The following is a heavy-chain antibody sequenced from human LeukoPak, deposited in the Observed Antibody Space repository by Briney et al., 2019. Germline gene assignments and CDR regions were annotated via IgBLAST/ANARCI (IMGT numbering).Heavy chain of an antibody. CDR2: IYHTGST. CDR1: GYSISSGYY. CDR3: VRSSSSIFDY. J-gene: IGHJ4*02. D-gene: IGHD6-6*01. V-gene: IGHV4-38-2*02. Sequence: PSETLSLTCTVSGYSISSGYYWGWIRQPPGKGLEWIVNIYHTGSTYYNPSLKSRVTISVDTSKNQFSLKLSSVTPADTAVYYCVRSSSSIFDYWGQGTLVTVSS.